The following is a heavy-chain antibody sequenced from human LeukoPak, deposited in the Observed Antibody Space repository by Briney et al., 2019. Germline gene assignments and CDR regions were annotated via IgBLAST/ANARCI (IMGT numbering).Heavy chain of an antibody. V-gene: IGHV4-34*01. CDR2: INHSGST. CDR1: GGSFSGYY. Sequence: SKTLSLTCAVYGGSFSGYYWSWIRQPPGKGLEWIGEINHSGSTNYNPSLKSRVTISVDTSKNQFSLKLSSVTAAGTAVYYCASRYDPSYYDSSGYYFLGQGTLVTVSS. J-gene: IGHJ4*02. D-gene: IGHD3-22*01. CDR3: ASRYDPSYYDSSGYYF.